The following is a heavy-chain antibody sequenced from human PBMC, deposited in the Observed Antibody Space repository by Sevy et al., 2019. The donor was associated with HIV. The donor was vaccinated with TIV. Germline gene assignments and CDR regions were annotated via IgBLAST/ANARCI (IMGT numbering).Heavy chain of an antibody. CDR1: GGSISSSSYY. Sequence: SQTLSLTCTVSGGSISSSSYYWGWIRQPPGKGLEWIGSIYYSGSTYYNPSLKSRVTISVDTSKNQFSLKLSPVTAAGTAVYYCARQAVANWGGHFDYWGQGTLVTVSS. CDR2: IYYSGST. D-gene: IGHD7-27*01. CDR3: ARQAVANWGGHFDY. J-gene: IGHJ4*02. V-gene: IGHV4-39*01.